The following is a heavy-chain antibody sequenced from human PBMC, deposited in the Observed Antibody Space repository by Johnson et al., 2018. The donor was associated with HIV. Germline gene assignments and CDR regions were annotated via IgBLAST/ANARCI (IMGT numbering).Heavy chain of an antibody. CDR3: ARDVGGWGYRHAFDM. Sequence: QVQLVESGGGVVQPGRSLRLSCAASGFTFSSYAMHWVRQAPGKGLEWVAVISYDGSNKYYADSVKGRFTISRDNSKNPLYLQMNSLRAEDTALYYCARDVGGWGYRHAFDMWGQGTMVTVSS. D-gene: IGHD5-12*01. J-gene: IGHJ3*02. CDR1: GFTFSSYA. CDR2: ISYDGSNK. V-gene: IGHV3-30*14.